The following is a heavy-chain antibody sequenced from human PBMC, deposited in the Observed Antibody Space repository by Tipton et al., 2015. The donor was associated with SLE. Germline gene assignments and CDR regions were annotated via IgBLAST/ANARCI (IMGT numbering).Heavy chain of an antibody. V-gene: IGHV4-59*11. CDR3: ARAVQGVNY. CDR2: IYNTGST. J-gene: IGHJ4*02. D-gene: IGHD3-10*01. CDR1: GGSISSHY. Sequence: TLSLTCTVSGGSISSHYWSWIRQPPGKGLEWIGYIYNTGSTNYNPSLKSRVTISVDTSKNQFSLKLSSVTAADTAVYYCARAVQGVNYWGQGTLVTVSS.